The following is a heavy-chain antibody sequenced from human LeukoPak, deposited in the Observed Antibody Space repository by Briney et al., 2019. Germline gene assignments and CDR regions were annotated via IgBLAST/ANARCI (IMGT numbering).Heavy chain of an antibody. Sequence: GGSLRLSCAASGFTFSTYAMRWVRQAPGKGLEWVAVISYDGSNKYYADSVKGRFTISRDNSKNTLYLQMNTLRAEDTAVYYCAKDVSWNWFDPWGQGTLVTVSS. CDR3: AKDVSWNWFDP. J-gene: IGHJ5*02. V-gene: IGHV3-30*18. CDR2: ISYDGSNK. CDR1: GFTFSTYA.